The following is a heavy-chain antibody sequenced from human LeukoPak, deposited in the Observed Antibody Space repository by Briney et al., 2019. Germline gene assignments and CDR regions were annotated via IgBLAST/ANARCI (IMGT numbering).Heavy chain of an antibody. D-gene: IGHD6-13*01. Sequence: GRSLRLSCAASGFTFDDYAMHWVRQAPGKGLEWVSGISWNSGSIGYADSVKGRFTISRDNAKNSLYLQMNSLRAEDTAVYYCARDVAAAGNFDYWGQGTLVTVSS. CDR1: GFTFDDYA. CDR3: ARDVAAAGNFDY. J-gene: IGHJ4*02. CDR2: ISWNSGSI. V-gene: IGHV3-9*01.